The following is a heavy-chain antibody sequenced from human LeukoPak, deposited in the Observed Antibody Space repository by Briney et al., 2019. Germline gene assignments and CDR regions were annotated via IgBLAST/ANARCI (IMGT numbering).Heavy chain of an antibody. J-gene: IGHJ4*02. CDR3: AVSVQAPAIPAFDY. Sequence: ASVKFSCKASGYTFTVYSIHWMRQAPGQGLEWVGRIDPTSGVTNYAQKLQGRVTMTTDTSVSTAYMELSRLTSDDTAVYYCAVSVQAPAIPAFDYWGQGTPVTVSS. CDR1: GYTFTVYS. CDR2: IDPTSGVT. V-gene: IGHV1-2*02.